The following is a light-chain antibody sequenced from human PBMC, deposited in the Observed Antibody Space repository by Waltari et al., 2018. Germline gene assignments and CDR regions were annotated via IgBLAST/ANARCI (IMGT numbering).Light chain of an antibody. CDR3: QAWDSSVV. V-gene: IGLV3-1*01. CDR1: KLGDKY. J-gene: IGLJ2*01. Sequence: SYELTQPPSVSVSPGQTASITCSGNKLGDKYAYWYQQKPCQSPVLVIYQDSKRPSGIPERFSGSNSGNTATLTISGTQAMDEADYYCQAWDSSVVFGGGTKLTVL. CDR2: QDS.